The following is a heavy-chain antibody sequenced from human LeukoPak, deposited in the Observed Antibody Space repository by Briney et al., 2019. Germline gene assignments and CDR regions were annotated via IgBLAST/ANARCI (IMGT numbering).Heavy chain of an antibody. CDR1: GFTFSSYE. Sequence: SLRLSCAASGFTFSSYEMNWVRQAPGNVLEWVSYISSSGSNIYYADSVKGRFTISRDNAKNSLYLQVNSLRAEDTAVYYCSGTKIAAAGKDWGQGTLVTVSS. V-gene: IGHV3-48*03. D-gene: IGHD6-13*01. CDR3: SGTKIAAAGKD. CDR2: ISSSGSNI. J-gene: IGHJ4*02.